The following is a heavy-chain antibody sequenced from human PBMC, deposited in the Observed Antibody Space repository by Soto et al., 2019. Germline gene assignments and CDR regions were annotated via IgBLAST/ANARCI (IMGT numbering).Heavy chain of an antibody. J-gene: IGHJ4*02. V-gene: IGHV5-51*01. CDR2: IYPGDSDT. CDR3: ARSRAVAGTWSPNDY. Sequence: GESLKISCQGSGYSFTSYWIGWVRQMPGKGLEWMGIIYPGDSDTRYSPSFQGQVTISADKSISTAYLQWSSRKASDTAMYYCARSRAVAGTWSPNDYWGQGTLVTVSS. CDR1: GYSFTSYW. D-gene: IGHD6-19*01.